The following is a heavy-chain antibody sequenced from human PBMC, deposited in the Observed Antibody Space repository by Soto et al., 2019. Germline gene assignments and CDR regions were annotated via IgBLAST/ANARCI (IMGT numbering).Heavy chain of an antibody. D-gene: IGHD6-13*01. Sequence: GGSLRLSCAGSGFTFEDYAMHWVRQAPGKGLEWISSISWDSVNIDYVDSVKGRFTISRDNAKNSLYLQMNSLRPEDTAFYYCVRYMTGGGRSGWYPHNYYPTLDVWGQGTTVTGS. V-gene: IGHV3-9*01. CDR2: ISWDSVNI. CDR3: VRYMTGGGRSGWYPHNYYPTLDV. CDR1: GFTFEDYA. J-gene: IGHJ6*02.